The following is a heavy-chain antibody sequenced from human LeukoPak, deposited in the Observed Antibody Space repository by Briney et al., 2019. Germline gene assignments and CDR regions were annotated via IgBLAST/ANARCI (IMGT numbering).Heavy chain of an antibody. Sequence: PSETLSLTCTVSGGSIGSSSYYCGWIRQPPGKGLEWIGSMYYSGSTYYNPSLKSRVTISVDTSENQFSLKLSSVTAADTAVYYCARLGYYGGNGVIDYWGQGTLVTVSS. J-gene: IGHJ4*02. CDR1: GGSIGSSSYY. CDR3: ARLGYYGGNGVIDY. V-gene: IGHV4-39*01. CDR2: MYYSGST. D-gene: IGHD4-23*01.